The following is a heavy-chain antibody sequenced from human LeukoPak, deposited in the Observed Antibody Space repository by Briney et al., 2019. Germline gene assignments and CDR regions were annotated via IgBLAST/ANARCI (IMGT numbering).Heavy chain of an antibody. CDR3: AKRGVRGVSPNYFDY. D-gene: IGHD3-10*01. Sequence: GGSLRLSCAASGFTFSSYEMNWVRQAPGKGLEWVSYISSSGSTIYYADSVKGRFTISRDNSKNTLYLQMNSLRAEDTAVYYCAKRGVRGVSPNYFDYWGQGTLVTVSS. V-gene: IGHV3-48*03. J-gene: IGHJ4*02. CDR1: GFTFSSYE. CDR2: ISSSGSTI.